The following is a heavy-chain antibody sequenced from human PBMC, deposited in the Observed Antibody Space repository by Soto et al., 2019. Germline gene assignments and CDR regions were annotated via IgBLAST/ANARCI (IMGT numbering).Heavy chain of an antibody. V-gene: IGHV3-11*01. CDR1: GFTFSDYY. CDR3: ARVPPGWFGELLPNYYYYGMDV. J-gene: IGHJ6*02. CDR2: ISSSGSTI. Sequence: GALRLSCAASGFTFSDYYMSWIRQAPGKGLEWVSYISSSGSTIYYADSVKGRFAISRDNAKNSLYLQMNSLRAEDTAVYYCARVPPGWFGELLPNYYYYGMDVWCQGTTVTVSS. D-gene: IGHD3-10*01.